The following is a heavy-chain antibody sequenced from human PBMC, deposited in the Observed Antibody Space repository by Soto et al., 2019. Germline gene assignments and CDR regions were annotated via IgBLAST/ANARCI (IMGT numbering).Heavy chain of an antibody. V-gene: IGHV3-23*01. CDR1: GFTFSSYA. CDR2: ISGSGGST. D-gene: IGHD2-15*01. CDR3: TKERDHVGGFDI. J-gene: IGHJ3*02. Sequence: PGGSLRLSCAASGFTFSSYAMSWVRQAPGKGLEWVSAISGSGGSTYYADSVKGRFTISRDNSKNTLYLQMNSLRAEGTAVYYCTKERDHVGGFDIWGQGTMVTVSS.